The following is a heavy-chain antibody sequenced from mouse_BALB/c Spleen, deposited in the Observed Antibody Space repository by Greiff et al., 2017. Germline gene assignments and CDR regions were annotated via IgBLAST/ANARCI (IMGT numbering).Heavy chain of an antibody. Sequence: EVKVVESGGGLVQPGGSRKLSCAASGFTFSSFGMHWVRQAPEKGLEWVAYISSGSSTIYYADTVKGRFTISRDNPKNTLFLQMTSLRSEDTAMYYCARSLRDYAMDYWGQGTSVTVSS. CDR2: ISSGSSTI. CDR3: ARSLRDYAMDY. V-gene: IGHV5-17*02. J-gene: IGHJ4*01. CDR1: GFTFSSFG. D-gene: IGHD1-1*01.